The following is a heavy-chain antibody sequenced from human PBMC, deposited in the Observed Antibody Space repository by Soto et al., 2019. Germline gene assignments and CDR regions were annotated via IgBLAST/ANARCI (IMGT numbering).Heavy chain of an antibody. CDR3: AKGRETTSIFDY. D-gene: IGHD4-17*01. CDR2: IRGSGDFT. Sequence: GGSLRLSCVASGFTFSIDAMSWVRQAPGKGLEWVSLIRGSGDFTEYAGSVKGRFTISRDNSMNTVSLQMNSLRADDTAVYYCAKGRETTSIFDYWGQGILVTVSS. V-gene: IGHV3-23*01. J-gene: IGHJ4*02. CDR1: GFTFSIDA.